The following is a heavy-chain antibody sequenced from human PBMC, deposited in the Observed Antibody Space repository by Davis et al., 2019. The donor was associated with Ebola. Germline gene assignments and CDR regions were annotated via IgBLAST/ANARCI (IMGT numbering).Heavy chain of an antibody. V-gene: IGHV5-51*01. D-gene: IGHD4-11*01. J-gene: IGHJ6*04. Sequence: GESLKLSCKDSGNSFTSHWNGWVRQMPGKGLEWMGIIYTGDSDTRYGPAFRGQVTIPADKSVKTAFLQWSSLKASDTAMYYCARQGPVTSDGYSYYAMDVWGTGTTVTVSS. CDR3: ARQGPVTSDGYSYYAMDV. CDR1: GNSFTSHW. CDR2: IYTGDSDT.